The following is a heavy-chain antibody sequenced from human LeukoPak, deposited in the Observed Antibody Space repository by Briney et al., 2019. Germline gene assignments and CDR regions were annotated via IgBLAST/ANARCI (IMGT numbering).Heavy chain of an antibody. V-gene: IGHV4-30-4*01. CDR1: GGSISSGDYY. J-gene: IGHJ4*02. CDR3: ARASLWFGEPRFDY. CDR2: IYYSGST. Sequence: PSETLSLTCTVSGGSISSGDYYWSWIRQPPGKGLEWIGYIYYSGSTYYNPSLKSRVTISVDTSKNQFSLKLSSVTAADTAVYYCARASLWFGEPRFDYWGQGTLVTVSS. D-gene: IGHD3-10*01.